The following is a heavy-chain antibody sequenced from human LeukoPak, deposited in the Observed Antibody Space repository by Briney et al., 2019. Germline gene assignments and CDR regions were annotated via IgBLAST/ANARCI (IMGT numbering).Heavy chain of an antibody. J-gene: IGHJ5*02. CDR2: INHSGST. CDR3: ARVRVPMVWGVSP. V-gene: IGHV4-34*01. Sequence: PSETLSLTCAVYGASFSGYYWSWIRQPPGKGLEWIGEINHSGSTNYNPSLKSRVTISVDTSKNQYSLKLSSVTAADTAVYYCARVRVPMVWGVSPWGQGTLVTVSS. D-gene: IGHD3-10*01. CDR1: GASFSGYY.